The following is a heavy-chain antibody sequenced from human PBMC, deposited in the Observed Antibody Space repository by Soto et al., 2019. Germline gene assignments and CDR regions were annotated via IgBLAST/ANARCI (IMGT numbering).Heavy chain of an antibody. J-gene: IGHJ3*02. V-gene: IGHV5-51*01. Sequence: PGESLKISCKGSGYSFADYWTAWVRQMPGKGLECMGIISPDDSDIRYRPSFRGQVTISADNSISTAYLQWSSLRASDTAIYYCARQLGQYSSSWYAFDIWGQGTMVTVSS. CDR3: ARQLGQYSSSWYAFDI. CDR2: ISPDDSDI. CDR1: GYSFADYW. D-gene: IGHD6-13*01.